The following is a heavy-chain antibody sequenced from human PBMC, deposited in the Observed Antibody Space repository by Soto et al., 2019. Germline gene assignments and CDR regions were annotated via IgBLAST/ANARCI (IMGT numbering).Heavy chain of an antibody. CDR3: ARDRGVAPPVAGNTHYYYYMDV. J-gene: IGHJ6*03. CDR1: GYSFTNYG. Sequence: QDQLVQSGAEVKKPGASVTVSCKASGYSFTNYGVTWVRQAPGQGLEWMGWISAFNGNTHYAQNLQGRVTMTTDVSTSTAYMELRSLRSDDTAVYYCARDRGVAPPVAGNTHYYYYMDVWGKGTTVTVSS. D-gene: IGHD6-19*01. V-gene: IGHV1-18*01. CDR2: ISAFNGNT.